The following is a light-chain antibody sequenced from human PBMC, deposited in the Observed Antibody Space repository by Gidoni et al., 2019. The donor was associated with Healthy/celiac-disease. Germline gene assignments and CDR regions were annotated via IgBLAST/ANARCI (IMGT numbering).Light chain of an antibody. V-gene: IGKV4-1*01. CDR1: QSVLYSSNNKNY. CDR3: QQYYSTPLT. J-gene: IGKJ4*01. CDR2: WAS. Sequence: DIVMTQSPDSLAVSLGERATIHCKSSQSVLYSSNNKNYLAWYPQKPGQPPKLLIYWASTRESGVPDRFSGSGSGTDFTLTISSLQAEDVAVYYCQQYYSTPLTFXGXTKVEIK.